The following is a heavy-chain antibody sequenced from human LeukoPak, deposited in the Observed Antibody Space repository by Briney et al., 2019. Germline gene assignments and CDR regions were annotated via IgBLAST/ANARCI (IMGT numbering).Heavy chain of an antibody. Sequence: SETLSLTCAVYGGSFSGYYWSWIRQPPGKGLEWLGEINHSGSTNYNPSLKSRVTISVDTSKNQFSLKLSSVTAADTAVYYCATLWFGEDNWFDPWGQGTLVTVSS. D-gene: IGHD3-10*01. J-gene: IGHJ5*02. CDR1: GGSFSGYY. CDR3: ATLWFGEDNWFDP. CDR2: INHSGST. V-gene: IGHV4-34*01.